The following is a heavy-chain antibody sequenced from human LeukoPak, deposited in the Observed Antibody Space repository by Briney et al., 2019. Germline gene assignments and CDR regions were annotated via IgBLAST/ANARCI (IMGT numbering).Heavy chain of an antibody. CDR3: ARPVRGVRSYWYFDL. D-gene: IGHD3-10*01. CDR2: IKQDGSEK. J-gene: IGHJ2*01. V-gene: IGHV3-7*01. CDR1: GFTFSSYW. Sequence: GGSLRLSCAASGFTFSSYWMSWVRQAPGKGLEWVANIKQDGSEKYYVDSVKGRFTISRDNAKNSLYLQMNSLRAEDTAVYYCARPVRGVRSYWYFDLWGRGTLVTVSS.